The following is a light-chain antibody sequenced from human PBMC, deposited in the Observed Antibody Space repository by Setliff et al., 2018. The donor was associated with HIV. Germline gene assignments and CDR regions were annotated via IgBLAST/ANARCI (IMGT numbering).Light chain of an antibody. J-gene: IGLJ2*01. CDR1: ISDIGTYNY. CDR3: SSYTIYKTVI. V-gene: IGLV2-14*01. CDR2: DVT. Sequence: QSALLQPASVSGSPGQSITHSCTGTISDIGTYNYVSWYQQHPGKAPKLLIYDVTKRPSGLSFRFSGSKSVYTAYLTISGLQAEDEADYYCSSYTIYKTVIFGGGTKVTVL.